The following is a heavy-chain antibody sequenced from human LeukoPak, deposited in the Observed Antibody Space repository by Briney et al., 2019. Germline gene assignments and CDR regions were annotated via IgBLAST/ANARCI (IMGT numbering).Heavy chain of an antibody. J-gene: IGHJ4*02. Sequence: PSETLSLTCAVSGGSISSGGYSWSWIRQPPGKGLEWSGYIYHSGSTYYNPSIKSRVTISVDRSKNQFSLKLSSVTAADTAVYYCARSSSYQHYFDYWGQGTLVTVSS. V-gene: IGHV4-30-2*01. CDR3: ARSSSYQHYFDY. CDR2: IYHSGST. D-gene: IGHD2-2*01. CDR1: GGSISSGGYS.